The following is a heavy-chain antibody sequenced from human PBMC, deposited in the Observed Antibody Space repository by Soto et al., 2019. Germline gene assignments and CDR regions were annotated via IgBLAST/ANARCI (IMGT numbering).Heavy chain of an antibody. V-gene: IGHV4-39*01. D-gene: IGHD3-3*01. J-gene: IGHJ5*02. CDR2: IYYSGST. Sequence: SETLSLTCTVSGGSISSSSYYWGWIRQPPGKGLEWIGSIYYSGSTYYNPSLKSRVTISVDTSKNQFSLKLSSVTAADTAVYYCASEEATIFGVVTERYWFDPWGQGTLVTVSS. CDR3: ASEEATIFGVVTERYWFDP. CDR1: GGSISSSSYY.